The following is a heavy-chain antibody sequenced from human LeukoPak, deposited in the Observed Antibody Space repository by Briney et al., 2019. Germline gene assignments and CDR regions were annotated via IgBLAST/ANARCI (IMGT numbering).Heavy chain of an antibody. CDR2: IYTSGST. V-gene: IGHV4-61*02. CDR3: ARDEYVWGSSHP. CDR1: GGSISSGSYY. D-gene: IGHD3-16*01. Sequence: SETLSLTCTVSGGSISSGSYYWSWIRQPAGKGLEWIGRIYTSGSTSHNPSLKSRVTISLDTSKNQFSLNLSSVTAADTAVYYCARDEYVWGSSHPWGQGTLVTVSS. J-gene: IGHJ5*02.